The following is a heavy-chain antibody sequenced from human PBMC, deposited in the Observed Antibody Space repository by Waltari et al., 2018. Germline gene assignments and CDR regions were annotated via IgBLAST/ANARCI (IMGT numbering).Heavy chain of an antibody. V-gene: IGHV1-69*01. Sequence: QVQLVQSGAEVKKPGSSVKVSCKASGGTFSSYAISWVRQAPGQGLEWMGGIIPIFGTANYAPKVQGRVTSTADESTSTAYMELSSLRSEDTAVYYCARVGGCSGGSCYTFDYWGQGTLVTVSS. CDR2: IIPIFGTA. D-gene: IGHD2-15*01. J-gene: IGHJ4*02. CDR3: ARVGGCSGGSCYTFDY. CDR1: GGTFSSYA.